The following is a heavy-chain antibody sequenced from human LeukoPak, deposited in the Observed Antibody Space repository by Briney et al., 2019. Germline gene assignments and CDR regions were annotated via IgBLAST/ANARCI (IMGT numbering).Heavy chain of an antibody. CDR2: ISSSSSYI. Sequence: PGGSLRPSCAASGFTFSSYSMNWVRQAPGKGLEWVSSISSSSSYIYYADSVKGRFTISRDNAKNSLYLQMNSLRAEDTAVYYCARATTRLAVAGTTDYWGQGTLVTVSS. D-gene: IGHD6-19*01. CDR3: ARATTRLAVAGTTDY. CDR1: GFTFSSYS. J-gene: IGHJ4*02. V-gene: IGHV3-21*01.